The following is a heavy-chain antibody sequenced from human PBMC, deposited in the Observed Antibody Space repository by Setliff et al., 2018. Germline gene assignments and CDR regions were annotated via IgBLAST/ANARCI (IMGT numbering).Heavy chain of an antibody. CDR1: GDSFSDYY. D-gene: IGHD3-3*01. CDR2: INHSGHT. Sequence: PSETLSLTCAVYGDSFSDYYWSWIRQPPGQGLEWIEEINHSGHTNYSPSLRSRVTMSVDTSKKQLSLKLSSVTAADTAVYYYRFWSGYYKNDYWGRGTLVTVSS. J-gene: IGHJ4*02. V-gene: IGHV4-34*01. CDR3: RFWSGYYKNDY.